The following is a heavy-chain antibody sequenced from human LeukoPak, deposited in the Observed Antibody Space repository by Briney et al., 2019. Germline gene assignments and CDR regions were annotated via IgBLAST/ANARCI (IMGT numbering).Heavy chain of an antibody. J-gene: IGHJ4*02. D-gene: IGHD2-15*01. CDR2: ISYDGSNK. CDR1: GFTFSSYG. V-gene: IGHV3-30*18. CDR3: AKAVGFGRNYFDY. Sequence: GGSLRLSCAASGFTFSSYGMHWVRQAPGKGLEWVAVISYDGSNKYHADSVKGRFTISRDNSKNTLYLQMNSLRAEDTAVYYCAKAVGFGRNYFDYWGQGTLVTVSS.